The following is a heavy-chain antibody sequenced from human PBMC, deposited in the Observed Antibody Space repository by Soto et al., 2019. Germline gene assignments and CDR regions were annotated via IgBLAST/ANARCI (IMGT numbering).Heavy chain of an antibody. CDR1: GFTFSSYI. CDR2: ISSSGGST. J-gene: IGHJ3*02. Sequence: GGSLRLSCAASGFTFSSYIITWVRQAPGKGLEWVSTISSSGGSTYYADSVKGRFTISRDNSKNTLYLQMNSLRADDTAVYYCAKSLPSRNAFDIWGQGTMVTVSS. V-gene: IGHV3-23*01. CDR3: AKSLPSRNAFDI.